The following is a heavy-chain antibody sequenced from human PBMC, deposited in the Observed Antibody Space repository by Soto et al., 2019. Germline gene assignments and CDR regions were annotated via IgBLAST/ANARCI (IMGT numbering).Heavy chain of an antibody. Sequence: QLQLQESGSGLVKPSQTLSLTCAVSGGSISSGGYSWSWIRQPPGKGLEWIGYIYHSGSTYYNPSLKSRVTISVDRSKNQFSLKLSSVTAADTAVYYCARVNFGESSYYYYYGMDVWGQGTTVTVSS. V-gene: IGHV4-30-2*01. D-gene: IGHD3-10*01. J-gene: IGHJ6*02. CDR1: GGSISSGGYS. CDR2: IYHSGST. CDR3: ARVNFGESSYYYYYGMDV.